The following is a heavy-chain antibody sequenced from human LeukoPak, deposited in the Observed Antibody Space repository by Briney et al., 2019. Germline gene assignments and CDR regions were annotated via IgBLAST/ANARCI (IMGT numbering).Heavy chain of an antibody. V-gene: IGHV1-46*01. CDR1: RYTFTSYY. CDR3: ARDRVPPYDYVWGSYRSVDY. J-gene: IGHJ4*02. CDR2: INPSGGST. D-gene: IGHD3-16*02. Sequence: ASVKVSCKASRYTFTSYYMHWVRQAPGQGLEWMGIINPSGGSTSYAQKFQGRVTMTRDTSTSTVYMELSSLRSEDTAVYYCARDRVPPYDYVWGSYRSVDYWGQGTLVTVSS.